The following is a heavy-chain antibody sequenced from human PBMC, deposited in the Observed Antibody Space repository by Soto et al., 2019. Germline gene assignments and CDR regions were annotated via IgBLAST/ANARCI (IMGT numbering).Heavy chain of an antibody. CDR2: ISSSGSTI. CDR3: ARAVAAAGYYYYYYYYMDV. D-gene: IGHD6-13*01. J-gene: IGHJ6*03. V-gene: IGHV3-11*01. CDR1: GFTFSDYY. Sequence: QVQLVESGGGLVKPGGSLRLSCAASGFTFSDYYMSWIRQAPGKGLEWVSYISSSGSTIYYADSVKGRVTISRDNAKNSLYLQMNSLRAEDTDVYYCARAVAAAGYYYYYYYYMDVWGQGTTVTVSS.